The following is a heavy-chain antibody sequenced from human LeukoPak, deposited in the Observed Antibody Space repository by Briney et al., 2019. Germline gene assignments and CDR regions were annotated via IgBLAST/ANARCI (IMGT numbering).Heavy chain of an antibody. CDR3: ARVPESMVRFDY. Sequence: PSETLSLTCAVYGGSFSGYYWSWIRQPPGKGLEWIGSIYHSGSTYYNPSLKSRVTISVDTSKNQFSLKLSSVTAADTAVYYCARVPESMVRFDYWGQGTLVTVSS. CDR1: GGSFSGYY. V-gene: IGHV4-34*01. CDR2: IYHSGST. D-gene: IGHD3-10*01. J-gene: IGHJ4*02.